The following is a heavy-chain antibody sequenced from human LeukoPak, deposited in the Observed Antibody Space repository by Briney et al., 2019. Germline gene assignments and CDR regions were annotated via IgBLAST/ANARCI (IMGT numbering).Heavy chain of an antibody. CDR3: ATGRSSGWSYAFDF. D-gene: IGHD6-19*01. CDR1: GLTFSRQD. V-gene: IGHV3-13*01. CDR2: IGTLADT. Sequence: PGGSLRLSCAASGLTFSRQDMHWVRQVTGKGLKWVSAIGTLADTFYSDSVKGRFTISRENVKNSLYLQMNSLRAGDTAIYYCATGRSSGWSYAFDFWGRGTMITVSS. J-gene: IGHJ3*01.